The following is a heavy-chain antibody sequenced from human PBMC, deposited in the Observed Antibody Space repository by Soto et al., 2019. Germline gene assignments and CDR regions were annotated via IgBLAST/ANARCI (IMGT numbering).Heavy chain of an antibody. J-gene: IGHJ6*02. CDR3: ARWPQPRYTADPYAVDV. Sequence: SVKVSCKASGGTFSSSGFSWVRQAPGQGLEWMGMIVPSLDTTDYAQKFQARVTITADEVTSTAYMELRSLRSEDTAVYYCARWPQPRYTADPYAVDVWGQGTRVTVSS. CDR1: GGTFSSSG. CDR2: IVPSLDTT. V-gene: IGHV1-69*11. D-gene: IGHD3-16*02.